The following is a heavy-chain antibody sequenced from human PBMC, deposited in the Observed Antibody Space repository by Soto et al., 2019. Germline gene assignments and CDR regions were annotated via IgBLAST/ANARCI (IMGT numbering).Heavy chain of an antibody. Sequence: GASVKVSCKASGGTFSSYAISWVRQAPGQGLEWMGGIIPIFGTANYAQKFQGRVTITADKSTSTAYMELSSLRSEDTAVYYCAREGSSGYYYFDYWGQGTLVTVSS. J-gene: IGHJ4*02. D-gene: IGHD3-22*01. CDR1: GGTFSSYA. CDR3: AREGSSGYYYFDY. V-gene: IGHV1-69*06. CDR2: IIPIFGTA.